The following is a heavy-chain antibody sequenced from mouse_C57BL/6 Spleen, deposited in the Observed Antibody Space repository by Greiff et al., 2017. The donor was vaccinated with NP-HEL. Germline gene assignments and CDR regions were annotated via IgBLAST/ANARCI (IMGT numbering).Heavy chain of an antibody. CDR1: GYTFTSYW. D-gene: IGHD2-5*01. J-gene: IGHJ1*03. V-gene: IGHV1-69*01. CDR2: IDPSDSYT. CDR3: ARGYINYSYWYFEV. Sequence: QVQLQQPGAELVMPGASVKLSCKASGYTFTSYWMHWVKQRPGQGLEWIGEIDPSDSYTNYNQKFKGKSKLTVDKSSSTAYMQLSSLTSEDSAVYYRARGYINYSYWYFEVWGTGTTVTVSS.